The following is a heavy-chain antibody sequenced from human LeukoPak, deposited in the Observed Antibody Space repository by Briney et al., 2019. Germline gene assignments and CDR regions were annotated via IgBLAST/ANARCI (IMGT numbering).Heavy chain of an antibody. D-gene: IGHD2-15*01. CDR1: GFTVSSNY. V-gene: IGHV3-53*01. Sequence: GGSLRLSCAASGFTVSSNYMSWVRQAPGKGLEWVSVIYSGGSTYYADSVKGRFTISRDSSKNSLYLQMNSLRVEDTAVYYCARDGYCSGGSCHPFDYWGQGTLVTVSS. J-gene: IGHJ4*02. CDR2: IYSGGST. CDR3: ARDGYCSGGSCHPFDY.